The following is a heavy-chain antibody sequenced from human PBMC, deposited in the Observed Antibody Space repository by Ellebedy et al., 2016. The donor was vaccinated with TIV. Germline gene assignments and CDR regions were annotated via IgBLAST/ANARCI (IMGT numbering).Heavy chain of an antibody. Sequence: PGGSLRLSCEASGFNFRSYWMSWVRQAPGKGLEWVANIYQDGSEQYYVDSVKGRFTISRANARNSVYLQMNSLSAEDTAVYYCARRGSYGDYSVRVNSWFDLWGQGTLVTVSS. D-gene: IGHD4-17*01. CDR3: ARRGSYGDYSVRVNSWFDL. CDR1: GFNFRSYW. J-gene: IGHJ5*02. CDR2: IYQDGSEQ. V-gene: IGHV3-7*01.